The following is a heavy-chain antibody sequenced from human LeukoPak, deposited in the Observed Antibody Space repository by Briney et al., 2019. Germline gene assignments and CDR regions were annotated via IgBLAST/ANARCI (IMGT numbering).Heavy chain of an antibody. CDR3: ARGLQWGFDW. J-gene: IGHJ4*02. V-gene: IGHV3-48*01. Sequence: GGSLRLSCEASGFTFNIYSMNWVRQAPGKGLEWVSYITGSGAPIYYGDSVKGRFTISRDNAKNSLFLQMNSLRVEDTAVCYCARGLQWGFDWWGQGTLVTVSS. CDR2: ITGSGAPI. D-gene: IGHD6-19*01. CDR1: GFTFNIYS.